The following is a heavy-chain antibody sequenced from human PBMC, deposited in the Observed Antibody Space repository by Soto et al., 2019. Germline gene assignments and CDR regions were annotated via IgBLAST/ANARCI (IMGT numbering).Heavy chain of an antibody. CDR3: AKDLIDYSNSYFDY. D-gene: IGHD4-4*01. Sequence: GGSLRLSCATSGFSFSNYAMSWVRQAPGKGLEWVAAITSVGYTYYVDSLKGRFAISRDNSKNTLFLQMNSLRAEDTAVYYCAKDLIDYSNSYFDYWGQGTLVTVSS. J-gene: IGHJ4*02. CDR2: ITSVGYT. CDR1: GFSFSNYA. V-gene: IGHV3-23*01.